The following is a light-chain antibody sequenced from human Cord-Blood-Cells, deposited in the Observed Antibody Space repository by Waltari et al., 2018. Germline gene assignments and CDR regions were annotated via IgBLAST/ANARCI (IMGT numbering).Light chain of an antibody. V-gene: IGLV1-40*01. Sequence: QSVLTQPPSVSGAPGQRVTISCTGSSSNIGAGYDVHWYQQLPGTAPKLRIYGNCKRPWWVRYRGSGSKSGTSASLAITGLQAEGEADDCCQSYDSGLSGYVFGTGTKVTVL. CDR1: SSNIGAGYD. CDR3: QSYDSGLSGYV. CDR2: GNC. J-gene: IGLJ1*01.